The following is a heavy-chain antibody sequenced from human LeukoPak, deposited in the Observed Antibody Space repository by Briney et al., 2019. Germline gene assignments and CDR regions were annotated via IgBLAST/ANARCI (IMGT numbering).Heavy chain of an antibody. CDR1: GFTFSNYA. D-gene: IGHD6-13*01. J-gene: IGHJ1*01. V-gene: IGHV3-30-3*01. CDR2: ISYDGSNK. CDR3: ARAEYSSSWFGFFQY. Sequence: GGSLRLSCAASGFTFSNYAMHWVRQAPGKGLEWVAVISYDGSNKYYADSVKGRFTISRENSKNTLYVQINSLRGEDTAVYYCARAEYSSSWFGFFQYWGQGTLVTVSS.